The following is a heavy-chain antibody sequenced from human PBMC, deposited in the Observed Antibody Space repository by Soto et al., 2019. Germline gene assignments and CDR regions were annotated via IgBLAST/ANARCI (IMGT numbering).Heavy chain of an antibody. CDR3: ARSGSVTTQYYHGMDV. D-gene: IGHD4-17*01. J-gene: IGHJ6*02. CDR1: GGTFNSDV. CDR2: IIPVLDRA. V-gene: IGHV1-69*04. Sequence: QVQLVQSGAEVKSPGSSVKVSCKASGGTFNSDVINWVRQAPGQGLEWMGRIIPVLDRADYAQNFQGGVTITADKSTPTVHMEMSGLRSEDTAVFYCARSGSVTTQYYHGMDVWGQGTAVTVSS.